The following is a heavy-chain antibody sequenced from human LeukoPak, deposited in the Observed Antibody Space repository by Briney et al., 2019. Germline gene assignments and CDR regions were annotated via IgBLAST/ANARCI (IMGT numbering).Heavy chain of an antibody. V-gene: IGHV3-64*01. J-gene: IGHJ4*02. Sequence: GGSLRLSCAASGFTFSSYAMHWVRQAPGKGLEYVSAISSNGGSTYYANSVKGRFTISRDNSKNTLYLQMGSLRAEDMAVYYCAGSRIAAAGIIDYWGQGTLVTVSS. CDR2: ISSNGGST. CDR3: AGSRIAAAGIIDY. D-gene: IGHD6-13*01. CDR1: GFTFSSYA.